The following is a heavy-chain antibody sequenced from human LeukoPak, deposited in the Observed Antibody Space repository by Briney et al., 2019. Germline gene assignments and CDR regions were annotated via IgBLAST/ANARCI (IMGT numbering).Heavy chain of an antibody. V-gene: IGHV5-51*01. Sequence: PGESLKISCKGSGSCFTSYWIGWVRQMPGKGLEWMGIIYPGDSDTRYSPSFQGQVTISADKSISTAYLQWSSLKASDTAMYYCARRAKYCTNGVCMVEEDWFDPWGQGTLVTVSS. D-gene: IGHD2-8*01. CDR1: GSCFTSYW. CDR3: ARRAKYCTNGVCMVEEDWFDP. CDR2: IYPGDSDT. J-gene: IGHJ5*02.